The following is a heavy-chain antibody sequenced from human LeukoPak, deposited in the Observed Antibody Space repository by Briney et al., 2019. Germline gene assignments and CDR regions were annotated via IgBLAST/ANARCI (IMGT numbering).Heavy chain of an antibody. CDR3: ARGTGEGYSYGRNYFDY. D-gene: IGHD5-18*01. J-gene: IGHJ4*02. V-gene: IGHV1-2*02. Sequence: ASVKVSCKASGYTFTGYYMHWVRQAPAQGLEWMGWINPNSGGTNYAQKFQGRVTMTRDTSMSTAYMELSRLRSDDTAVYYCARGTGEGYSYGRNYFDYWGQGTLVTVSS. CDR1: GYTFTGYY. CDR2: INPNSGGT.